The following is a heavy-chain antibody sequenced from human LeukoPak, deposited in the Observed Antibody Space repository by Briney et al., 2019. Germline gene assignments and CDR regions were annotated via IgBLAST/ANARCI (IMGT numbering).Heavy chain of an antibody. V-gene: IGHV3-49*03. CDR3: SRDPYGDPNWFDP. J-gene: IGHJ5*02. CDR1: GFIFGDYA. CDR2: IRSKAYGETT. D-gene: IGHD4-17*01. Sequence: GGSLRLSCTASGFIFGDYAMNWFRQAPGKGPEWVGFIRSKAYGETTDYAASVKGRFTISRDDSKSIAYLQMNSLKTEDTAVYYCSRDPYGDPNWFDPWGQGTLVTVSS.